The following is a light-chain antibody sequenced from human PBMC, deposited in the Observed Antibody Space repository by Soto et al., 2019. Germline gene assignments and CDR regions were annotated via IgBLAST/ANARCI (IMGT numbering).Light chain of an antibody. J-gene: IGKJ4*01. CDR2: KAS. CDR3: QQYKSYSALT. Sequence: DIPVTQSPSTLSAFVGDRVTITCRASQSITNWLAWYQQKPGKAPKLLIYKASNLESGVPSRFSGSGSGTEFTLTISSLQPDDFATYYCQQYKSYSALTFGEGTKVEI. V-gene: IGKV1-5*03. CDR1: QSITNW.